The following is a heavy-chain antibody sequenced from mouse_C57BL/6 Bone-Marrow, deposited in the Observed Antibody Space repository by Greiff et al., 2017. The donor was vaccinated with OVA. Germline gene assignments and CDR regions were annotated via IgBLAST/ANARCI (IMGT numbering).Heavy chain of an antibody. CDR1: GFSLTSYG. Sequence: VNVVESGPGLVAPSQSLSITCTVSGFSLTSYGVDWVRQSPGKGLEWLGVIWGVGSTNYNSALKSRLSISKDNSKSQVFLKMNSLQTDDTAMYYCATGLLGYAMDYWGQGTSVTVSS. V-gene: IGHV2-6*01. D-gene: IGHD2-10*01. CDR2: IWGVGST. CDR3: ATGLLGYAMDY. J-gene: IGHJ4*01.